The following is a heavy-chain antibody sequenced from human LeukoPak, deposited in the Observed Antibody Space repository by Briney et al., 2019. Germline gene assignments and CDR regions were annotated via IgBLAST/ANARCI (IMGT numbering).Heavy chain of an antibody. Sequence: ASVKVSRKASGYTFTSYGISWVRQAPGQGLEWMGWISAYNGNTNYAQKLQGRVTMTTDTSTSTAYMELRSLRSDDTAVYYCARGLHGIAAATDAFDIWGQGTMVTVSS. J-gene: IGHJ3*02. CDR1: GYTFTSYG. D-gene: IGHD6-13*01. CDR2: ISAYNGNT. CDR3: ARGLHGIAAATDAFDI. V-gene: IGHV1-18*01.